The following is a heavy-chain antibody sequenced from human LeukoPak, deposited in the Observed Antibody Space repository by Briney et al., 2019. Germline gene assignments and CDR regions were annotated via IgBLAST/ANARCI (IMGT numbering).Heavy chain of an antibody. CDR1: GDSISSRTYY. J-gene: IGHJ5*02. CDR2: IWNSGST. D-gene: IGHD6-6*01. CDR3: ARDVSSMFPNWFDP. V-gene: IGHV4-31*03. Sequence: SQTLSLTCSVSGDSISSRTYYWTWIRQHPEKGLEWIGYIWNSGSTNYNPALKSRVTISVDTSKNQFSLKLTSVTAADTAIYYCARDVSSMFPNWFDPWGQGILAIVSS.